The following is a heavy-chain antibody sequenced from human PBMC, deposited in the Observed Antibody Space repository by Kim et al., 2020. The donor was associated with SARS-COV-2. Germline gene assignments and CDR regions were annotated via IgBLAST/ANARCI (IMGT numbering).Heavy chain of an antibody. Sequence: GGSLRLSCAASGFTFSSYSMNWVRQAPGKGLEWVSSISSSSSYIYYADSVKGRFTISRDNAKNSLYLQMNSLRAEDTAVYYCASFEITYYDFWSGYLSARGAFDIWGQGTMVTVSS. CDR3: ASFEITYYDFWSGYLSARGAFDI. V-gene: IGHV3-21*01. D-gene: IGHD3-3*01. CDR1: GFTFSSYS. CDR2: ISSSSSYI. J-gene: IGHJ3*02.